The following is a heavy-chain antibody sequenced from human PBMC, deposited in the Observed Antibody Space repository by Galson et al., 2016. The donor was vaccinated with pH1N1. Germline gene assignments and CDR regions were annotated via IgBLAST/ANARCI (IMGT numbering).Heavy chain of an antibody. CDR2: IVGIFRSA. CDR3: ARVSGYHSGYIDS. D-gene: IGHD5-18*01. J-gene: IGHJ4*02. Sequence: SVKVSCKASGSSFFINYGISWVRQAPGQGLEWMGRIVGIFRSANYAQKFQGRVTITADEFMSTTYMELSSLRSDDTAVYYCARVSGYHSGYIDSWGQGTLVTVSS. CDR1: GSSFFINYG. V-gene: IGHV1-69*13.